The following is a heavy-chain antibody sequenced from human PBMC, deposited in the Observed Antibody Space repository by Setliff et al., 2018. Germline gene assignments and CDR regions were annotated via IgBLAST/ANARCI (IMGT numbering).Heavy chain of an antibody. Sequence: ETLSLTCTVSGGSISSSSYYWGWIRQPPGKGLEWIGSIYYSGSTYYNPSLKSRVTILVDTSKNQFSLKMTSVTAADTALYYCARALYAPVGPTDNWFDPWGQRTLVTVSS. V-gene: IGHV4-39*07. J-gene: IGHJ5*02. CDR2: IYYSGST. CDR3: ARALYAPVGPTDNWFDP. D-gene: IGHD1-26*01. CDR1: GGSISSSSYY.